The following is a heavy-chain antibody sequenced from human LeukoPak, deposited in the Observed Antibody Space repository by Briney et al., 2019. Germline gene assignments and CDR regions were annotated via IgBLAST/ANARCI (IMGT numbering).Heavy chain of an antibody. CDR2: ISGSGGTT. D-gene: IGHD4-23*01. J-gene: IGHJ5*02. CDR3: AKESSWGTVVTPGGPSA. CDR1: GFTFSSYA. V-gene: IGHV3-23*01. Sequence: GGSLRLSCAASGFTFSSYAMSWDRQAPGKGLEWVSAISGSGGTTYYADSVKGRFTISRDNSKNTLYLQMSSLRDDDTAVYYCAKESSWGTVVTPGGPSAWGQGTLVTVSS.